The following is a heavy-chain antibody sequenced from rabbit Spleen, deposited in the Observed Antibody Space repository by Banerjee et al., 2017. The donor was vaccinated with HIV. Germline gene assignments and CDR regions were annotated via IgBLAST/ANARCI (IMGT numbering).Heavy chain of an antibody. Sequence: QQQLEESGGGLVKPGGTLTLTCKASGFSFSSSYYMCWVRQAPGKGLEWIGCIYGGSSGSTWYANWAKGRFTISKTSSTTVTLQLNSLTAADTATYFCARDKDINDSGDSVDGTLDLWGPGTLVTVS. D-gene: IGHD7-1*01. J-gene: IGHJ3*01. CDR1: GFSFSSSYY. CDR2: IYGGSSGST. V-gene: IGHV1S45*01. CDR3: ARDKDINDSGDSVDGTLDL.